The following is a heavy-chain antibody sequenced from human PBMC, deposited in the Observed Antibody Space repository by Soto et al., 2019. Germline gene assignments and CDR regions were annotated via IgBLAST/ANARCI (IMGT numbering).Heavy chain of an antibody. Sequence: GGSMRLSCVASGCAFSGYRRNWDRQAPGKVLEWVSSISGSSSSTYYADSVKRRFTISRDNDKNALYLQMNNLRAEDTALYYCAIEKVGAASVHVFDIWGQGTMVTVSS. V-gene: IGHV3-48*01. D-gene: IGHD1-26*01. J-gene: IGHJ3*02. CDR1: GCAFSGYR. CDR3: AIEKVGAASVHVFDI. CDR2: ISGSSSST.